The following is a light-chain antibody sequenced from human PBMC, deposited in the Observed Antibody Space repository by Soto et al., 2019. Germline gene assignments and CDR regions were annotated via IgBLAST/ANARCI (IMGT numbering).Light chain of an antibody. V-gene: IGKV1-5*03. CDR1: QTINNW. CDR3: HQYNTYPWT. J-gene: IGKJ1*01. Sequence: DVPMTQSPSTLSASVGDRVTITCRASQTINNWLAWYQQRPGKAPTFLIYKTSTLETGVPSRFSGSGSGTEFTLTISSLQPEDFAIYYCHQYNTYPWTFGQGTRVES. CDR2: KTS.